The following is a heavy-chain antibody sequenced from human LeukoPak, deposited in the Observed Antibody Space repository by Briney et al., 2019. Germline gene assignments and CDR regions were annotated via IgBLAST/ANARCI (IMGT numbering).Heavy chain of an antibody. CDR1: GASISAYY. CDR2: IYISGPT. D-gene: IGHD3-10*01. J-gene: IGHJ3*02. V-gene: IGHV4-4*07. Sequence: SETLSLTCVVSGASISAYYWYWIRQPAGKGLEWIGRIYISGPTNYNPSLKSRVTMSLDTSKNQLSLKLRSVTAADTAVYYCARDVPVRGIAFDIWGQGTMVTVSS. CDR3: ARDVPVRGIAFDI.